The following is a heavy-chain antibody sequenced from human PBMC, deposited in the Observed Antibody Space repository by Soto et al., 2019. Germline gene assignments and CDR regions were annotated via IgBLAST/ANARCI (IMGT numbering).Heavy chain of an antibody. CDR3: AKDNCISTSCYRLDNWFDP. D-gene: IGHD2-2*01. J-gene: IGHJ5*02. Sequence: QVQLVESGGGVVQPGRSLRLSCAASGFTFSRYGMHWVSQAPGKGLEWVAVISYGGSNKYYADSVKGRFTISRDNSKNTLYLQMNNLRAEDTAVYYCAKDNCISTSCYRLDNWFDPWGQGTLVTVSS. CDR1: GFTFSRYG. CDR2: ISYGGSNK. V-gene: IGHV3-30*18.